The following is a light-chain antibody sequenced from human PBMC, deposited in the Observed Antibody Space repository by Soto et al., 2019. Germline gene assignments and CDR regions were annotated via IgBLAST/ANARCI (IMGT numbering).Light chain of an antibody. CDR2: TAS. CDR3: QQTNTAPWT. CDR1: ERISDY. Sequence: IQLTHTPSSLSASVGDRVTISCRASERISDYLAWYQQKPGKAPKLLINTASSLRSGVPSRFSGSGSGTDFTLTIDSLQPEDFATYFCQQTNTAPWTFGQGTKVDIK. J-gene: IGKJ1*01. V-gene: IGKV1-39*01.